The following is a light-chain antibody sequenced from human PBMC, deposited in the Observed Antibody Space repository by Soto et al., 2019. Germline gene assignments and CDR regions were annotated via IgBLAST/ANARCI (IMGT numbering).Light chain of an antibody. CDR2: DAS. CDR1: QSISSW. CDR3: QQYATYAPST. V-gene: IGKV1-5*01. Sequence: DIQMTQSPSTLSASVGDRVTITCRASQSISSWLAWYQQKPGKAPKLLIYDASSLESGVPSRFSSSGSATEFSLTISSLESGDSGTYHCQQYATYAPSTFGQGTKVHIK. J-gene: IGKJ1*01.